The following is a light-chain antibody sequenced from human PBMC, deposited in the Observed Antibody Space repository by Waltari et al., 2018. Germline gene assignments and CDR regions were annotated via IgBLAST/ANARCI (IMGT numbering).Light chain of an antibody. Sequence: EIVLTQSPGTLSRSPGERATLSCRASRFVSSNYLTWYQLKPGQPPRLLIHSASSRASDIPDRFSGSGSGTDFTLSIGGLEPEDSAVYYCQQYGSSPLTFGGGTRVEI. CDR2: SAS. V-gene: IGKV3-20*01. J-gene: IGKJ4*01. CDR3: QQYGSSPLT. CDR1: RFVSSNY.